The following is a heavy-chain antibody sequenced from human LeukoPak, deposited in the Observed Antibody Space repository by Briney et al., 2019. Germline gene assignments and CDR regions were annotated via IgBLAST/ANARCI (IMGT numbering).Heavy chain of an antibody. D-gene: IGHD3-9*01. CDR3: AREGKYYDILTGYYTGGGAFDI. V-gene: IGHV1-2*06. J-gene: IGHJ3*02. CDR2: INPNSGGT. Sequence: ASVKVSCKASGYTFTGYYMHWVRQAPGQGLEWMGRINPNSGGTNYGQKFQGRVTMTRDTSISTAYMELSRLRSDDTAVYYCAREGKYYDILTGYYTGGGAFDIWGQGTMVTVSS. CDR1: GYTFTGYY.